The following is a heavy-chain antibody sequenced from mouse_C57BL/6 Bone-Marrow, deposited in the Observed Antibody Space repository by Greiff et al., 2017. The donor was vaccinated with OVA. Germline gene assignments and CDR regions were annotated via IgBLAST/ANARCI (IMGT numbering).Heavy chain of an antibody. J-gene: IGHJ4*01. Sequence: QVQLQQSGAELVRPGASVTLSCKASGYTFTDYEMHWVKQTPVHGLEWIGAIDPETGGTAYNQKFKGKAILTADKSSSTAYMELRSLTSEDSAVYSCKRGVLYYRYYAMDYWGQGTSVTVSS. V-gene: IGHV1-15*01. D-gene: IGHD2-1*01. CDR1: GYTFTDYE. CDR2: IDPETGGT. CDR3: KRGVLYYRYYAMDY.